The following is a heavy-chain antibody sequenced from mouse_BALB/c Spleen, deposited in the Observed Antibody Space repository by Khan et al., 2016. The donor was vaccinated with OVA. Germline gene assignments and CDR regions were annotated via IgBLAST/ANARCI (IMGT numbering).Heavy chain of an antibody. V-gene: IGHV2-6-1*01. CDR2: IWSDGSA. CDR1: GFSLTNYG. CDR3: ARQPYYHYYIMDY. J-gene: IGHJ4*01. Sequence: QVQLKESGPGLVAPSQSLSITCTISGFSLTNYGVHWVRQPPGKGLEWLVVIWSDGSATYNSALKSRLSISKDNSKNQVFLKMNSLQTDDTAMHYCARQPYYHYYIMDYWGQGTSVTVSS. D-gene: IGHD2-10*01.